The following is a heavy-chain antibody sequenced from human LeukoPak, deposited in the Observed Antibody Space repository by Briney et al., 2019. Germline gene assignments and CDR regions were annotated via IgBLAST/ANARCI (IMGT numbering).Heavy chain of an antibody. Sequence: SETLSLTRTVSGGSISSSSYYWGWTRQPPGKGLEWIGSIYYSGSTYYNPSLKSRVTISVDTSKNQFSLKLSSVTAADTAVYYCAKSDTLMAAEYFQHWGQGTLVTVSS. CDR1: GGSISSSSYY. D-gene: IGHD5-18*01. CDR3: AKSDTLMAAEYFQH. CDR2: IYYSGST. V-gene: IGHV4-39*07. J-gene: IGHJ1*01.